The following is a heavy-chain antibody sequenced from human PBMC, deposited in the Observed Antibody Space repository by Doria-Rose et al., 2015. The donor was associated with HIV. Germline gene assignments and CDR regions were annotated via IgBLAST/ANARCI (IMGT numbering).Heavy chain of an antibody. D-gene: IGHD3-10*01. CDR2: ISSSGTT. J-gene: IGHJ4*02. CDR1: GDSISSGDSF. V-gene: IGHV4-30-4*01. CDR3: ARARNYGFPPFSDF. Sequence: QVQLQESGPGLMRPSQTLSLTCTVSGDSISSGDSFWSWIRQPPGKGPEWIGYISSSGTTYYYPSLNRRLTISMDAYKNQFSLNLNAVTAADTAVYYCARARNYGFPPFSDFWGQGTLVTVSS.